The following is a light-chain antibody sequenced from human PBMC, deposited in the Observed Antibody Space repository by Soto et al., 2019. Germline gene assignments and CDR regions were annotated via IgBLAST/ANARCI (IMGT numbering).Light chain of an antibody. V-gene: IGLV1-36*01. CDR2: YDD. CDR1: WPNVGNNA. J-gene: IGLJ2*01. Sequence: QTVLTQPPSVSAAPRQRVTISCSGSWPNVGNNAVNWYQQLPGKAPKLLIYYDDLLSSGVSDRFSGSKSGTSASLAISGLQSEDEADYYCAAWDGRLNAVVFGGGTKVTVL. CDR3: AAWDGRLNAVV.